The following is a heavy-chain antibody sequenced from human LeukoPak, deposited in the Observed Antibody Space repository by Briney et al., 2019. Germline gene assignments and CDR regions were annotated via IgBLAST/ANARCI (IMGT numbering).Heavy chain of an antibody. D-gene: IGHD1-26*01. J-gene: IGHJ4*02. Sequence: GGSLRLSCAASGFTLDDYAMHWVRQAPGKGLEWVSGISWNSGSIGYADSVKGRFTISRDNAKNSLYLQMNSLRAEDTALYYCAKDIGWELLVTYFDYWGQGTLVTVSS. CDR2: ISWNSGSI. CDR1: GFTLDDYA. V-gene: IGHV3-9*01. CDR3: AKDIGWELLVTYFDY.